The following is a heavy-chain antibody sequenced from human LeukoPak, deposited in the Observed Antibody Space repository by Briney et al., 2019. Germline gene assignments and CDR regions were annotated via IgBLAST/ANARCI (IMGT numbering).Heavy chain of an antibody. J-gene: IGHJ1*01. CDR1: GFTFSSYS. CDR2: ISWNSGSI. V-gene: IGHV3-9*01. D-gene: IGHD3-22*01. CDR3: AKDGDYDSSFQH. Sequence: GGSLRLSCAASGFTFSSYSMNWVRQAPGKGLEWVSGISWNSGSIGYADSVKGRFTISRDNAKNSLYLQMNSLRAEDTALYYCAKDGDYDSSFQHWGQGTLVTVSS.